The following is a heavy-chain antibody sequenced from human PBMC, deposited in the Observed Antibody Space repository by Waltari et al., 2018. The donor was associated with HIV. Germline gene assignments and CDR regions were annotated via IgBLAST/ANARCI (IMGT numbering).Heavy chain of an antibody. Sequence: QVQLVQSGAEVKKPGSSVKVSCKASVGTFSSYAISWVRQAPGQGLGWMGGIIPIFGTANYAQKFQGRVTITADESTSTAYMELSSLRSEDTAVYYCARGPTMVRGVIPFYFDYWGQGTLVTVSS. J-gene: IGHJ4*02. CDR1: VGTFSSYA. CDR3: ARGPTMVRGVIPFYFDY. D-gene: IGHD3-10*01. V-gene: IGHV1-69*12. CDR2: IIPIFGTA.